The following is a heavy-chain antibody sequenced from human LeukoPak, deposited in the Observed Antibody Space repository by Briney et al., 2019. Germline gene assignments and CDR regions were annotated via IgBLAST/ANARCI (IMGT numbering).Heavy chain of an antibody. J-gene: IGHJ4*02. V-gene: IGHV3-23*01. CDR1: GFTFSSYA. Sequence: GGSLRLSCAASGFTFSSYAMSWVRQAPGKGLEWVSAISGSGGSTYYADSVKGRFTISRDNSKNTLYLQMNSLRAEDTAVYYCARCPANYDFWSGYYRGYYFDYWGQGTLVTVSS. CDR2: ISGSGGST. CDR3: ARCPANYDFWSGYYRGYYFDY. D-gene: IGHD3-3*01.